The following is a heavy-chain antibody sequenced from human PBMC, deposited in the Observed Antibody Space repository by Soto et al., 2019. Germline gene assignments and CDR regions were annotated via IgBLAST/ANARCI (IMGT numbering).Heavy chain of an antibody. V-gene: IGHV3-30*18. CDR2: IAYDGTNR. D-gene: IGHD3-22*01. CDR1: GFTFSNHG. J-gene: IGHJ4*02. Sequence: QVQLVESGGGVVQPGRSLRLSCAASGFTFSNHGMHWVRQAPGKGLEWVAGIAYDGTNRNYADSVKGRFTISRDNSKNTLFLQVNSLRAEDTAVYYCAKDMGISMMVGVAHFWGQGTLVTVSS. CDR3: AKDMGISMMVGVAHF.